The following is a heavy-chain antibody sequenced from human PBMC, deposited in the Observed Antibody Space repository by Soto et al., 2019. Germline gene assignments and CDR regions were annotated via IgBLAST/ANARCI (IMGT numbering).Heavy chain of an antibody. CDR3: ARDSGAKLSSS. CDR1: GGTFSSYG. V-gene: IGHV1-69*13. CDR2: IVPIYRTA. J-gene: IGHJ4*02. D-gene: IGHD6-13*01. Sequence: SVKVSCKASGGTFSSYGFNWVRQARGQGLEWLGGIVPIYRTADYAQKFQGRVTITADESTRTVYMELSSLKSQDTALYYCARDSGAKLSSSWGQGTLVTV.